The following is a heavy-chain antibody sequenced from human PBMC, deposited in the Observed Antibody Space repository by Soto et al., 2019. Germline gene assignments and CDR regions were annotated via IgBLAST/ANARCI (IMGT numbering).Heavy chain of an antibody. D-gene: IGHD4-17*01. J-gene: IGHJ4*02. CDR3: ARHPTAVETTVTNFDY. CDR2: IDPSDSYT. V-gene: IGHV5-10-1*01. Sequence: GESLKISCKGSGDSFTSYWISWVRQIPRKGLEWMGRIDPSDSYTNYSPSFQGHVTISADKSISTAYLQWSSLKASDTAMYYCARHPTAVETTVTNFDYWGQGTLVTVSS. CDR1: GDSFTSYW.